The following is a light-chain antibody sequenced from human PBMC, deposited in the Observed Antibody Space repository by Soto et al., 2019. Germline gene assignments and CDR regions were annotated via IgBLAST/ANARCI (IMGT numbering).Light chain of an antibody. V-gene: IGKV1-33*01. J-gene: IGKJ5*01. CDR2: DAS. CDR3: QRYENLPT. CDR1: QNITNY. Sequence: EIQMTQSPSSLSASVGDRATITCQASQNITNYLNWYQQKPGRAPKLLIYDASNLEAGVPSRFRGSGAGTDFTFTISRLQPEDIATYYCQRYENLPTFGQGTRLEIK.